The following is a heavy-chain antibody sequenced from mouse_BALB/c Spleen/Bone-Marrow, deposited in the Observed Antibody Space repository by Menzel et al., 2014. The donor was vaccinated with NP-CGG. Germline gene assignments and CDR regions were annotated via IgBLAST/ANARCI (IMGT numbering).Heavy chain of an antibody. Sequence: QVQLKESGPGLVAPSQSLSITCTVSGFSLXSYGVHWVRQPPGKGLEWLGVIWAGGNTNYNSALMSRLNINKDSSKSQVFLKMNSLQSDDTAMYYCARDTYSGNPYALDYWGQGTSVTVSS. V-gene: IGHV2-9*02. CDR1: GFSLXSYG. D-gene: IGHD2-10*01. CDR2: IWAGGNT. J-gene: IGHJ4*01. CDR3: ARDTYSGNPYALDY.